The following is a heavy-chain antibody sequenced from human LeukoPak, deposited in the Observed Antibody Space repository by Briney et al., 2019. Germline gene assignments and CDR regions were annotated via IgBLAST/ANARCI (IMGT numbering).Heavy chain of an antibody. J-gene: IGHJ4*02. CDR3: ARLTGRLGVGYNYLHFDY. CDR1: GGSISSYY. V-gene: IGHV4-59*08. CDR2: IYYSGST. Sequence: PSETLSLTCTVSGGSISSYYWSWIRQPPGKGLEWIGYIYYSGSTNYNPSLKSRVTISVDTSKNQFSLKLSSVTAADTAVYYCARLTGRLGVGYNYLHFDYWGQGTLVTVSS. D-gene: IGHD5-12*01.